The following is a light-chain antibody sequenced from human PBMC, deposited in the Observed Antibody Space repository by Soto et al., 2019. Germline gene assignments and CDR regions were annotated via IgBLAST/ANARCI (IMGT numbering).Light chain of an antibody. V-gene: IGLV1-47*01. CDR1: SSNIGNNY. CDR2: RDD. CDR3: AAYNDNLSGLV. J-gene: IGLJ2*01. Sequence: QSVLTQSPSASGTPGQRVTISCSGSSSNIGNNYVYWYQQVPGRAPKLLIFRDDQRPSGLPGRFSGSKSGTSASLAISGLRSEDETDYYCAAYNDNLSGLVFGGGTKLTVL.